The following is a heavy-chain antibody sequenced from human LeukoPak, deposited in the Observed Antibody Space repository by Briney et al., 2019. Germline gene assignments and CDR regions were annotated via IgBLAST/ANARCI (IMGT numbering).Heavy chain of an antibody. CDR3: ARVPHYYDSSGYYPPDAFDI. CDR2: INPNSGGT. CDR1: GYTFTGYY. D-gene: IGHD3-22*01. Sequence: ASVKVSCKASGYTFTGYYMHWVRQAPGQGLEWMGWINPNSGGTNYAQKFQGRVTMTRDTSISTAYMELSRLRSDDTAVYYCARVPHYYDSSGYYPPDAFDIWGQGTMVTVSS. V-gene: IGHV1-2*02. J-gene: IGHJ3*02.